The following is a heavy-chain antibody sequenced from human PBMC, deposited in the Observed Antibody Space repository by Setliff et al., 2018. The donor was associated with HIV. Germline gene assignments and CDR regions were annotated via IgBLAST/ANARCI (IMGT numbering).Heavy chain of an antibody. V-gene: IGHV4-38-2*02. CDR2: IYHSGST. Sequence: SETLSLTCAVSGYSISSGYYWGWIRQPPGKGLEWIGSIYHSGSTYYNPSLKSRVTISVDKSKNQFSLKLSSVTAADTAVYYCARDGGYSYGIGGITYYFDYWGQGTLVTVSS. J-gene: IGHJ4*02. D-gene: IGHD5-18*01. CDR1: GYSISSGYY. CDR3: ARDGGYSYGIGGITYYFDY.